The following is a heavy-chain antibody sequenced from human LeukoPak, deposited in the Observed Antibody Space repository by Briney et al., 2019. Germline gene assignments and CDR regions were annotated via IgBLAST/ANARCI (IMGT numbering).Heavy chain of an antibody. CDR2: MNPNSGNT. Sequence: GASVKVSCKASGYTFTSYDINWVRQATGQGLEWMGWMNPNSGNTGYAQKFQGRVTMTRNASISTAYMELSSLRSEDTAVYYCARLGPQYGSGSYFAWGQGTLVTVSS. CDR1: GYTFTSYD. CDR3: ARLGPQYGSGSYFA. D-gene: IGHD3-10*01. J-gene: IGHJ5*02. V-gene: IGHV1-8*01.